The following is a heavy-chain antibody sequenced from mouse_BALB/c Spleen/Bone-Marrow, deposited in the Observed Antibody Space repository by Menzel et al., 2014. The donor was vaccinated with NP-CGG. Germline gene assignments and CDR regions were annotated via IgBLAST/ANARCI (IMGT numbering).Heavy chain of an antibody. V-gene: IGHV1S56*01. D-gene: IGHD4-1*01. CDR1: GYTFTSYY. CDR3: AREANWNFDY. CDR2: IYPGNVNT. Sequence: VQLQQSGPELVKPGASVRISCKAAGYTFTSYYIHWVKQRPGQGLEWIGWIYPGNVNTKYNEKFKGKATLTADKSSSTAYIQLSSLTSEDSAVYFCAREANWNFDYWGQGTTLTVSP. J-gene: IGHJ2*01.